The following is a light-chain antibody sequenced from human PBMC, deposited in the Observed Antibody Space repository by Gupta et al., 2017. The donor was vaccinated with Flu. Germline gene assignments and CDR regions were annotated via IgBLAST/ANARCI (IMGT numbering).Light chain of an antibody. V-gene: IGKV3-11*01. J-gene: IGKJ2*01. CDR2: EAS. CDR1: PSVNIY. Sequence: EIVLTQSPATLSLSPGDRAILSCRASPSVNIYLAWYQPKPGQPPRLLMFEASKRAAGIPDRFSGSGSGTDFTLTISTLEPEDFAVYYCQQRSGLPMYTFGQGTKLE. CDR3: QQRSGLPMYT.